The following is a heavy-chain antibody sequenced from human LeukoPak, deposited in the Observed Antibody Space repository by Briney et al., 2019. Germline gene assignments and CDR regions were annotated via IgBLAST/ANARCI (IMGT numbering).Heavy chain of an antibody. Sequence: SQTLSLTCAISGDSVSSNSATWNWIRQSPSSGLEWLGRTYYRSRWLNDYAVSVKGRITVNPDTSKNQFSLQLHSVSPEDTAVYYCVRDSGMGLDAFDIWGQGTKVTVSS. V-gene: IGHV6-1*01. CDR1: GDSVSSNSAT. CDR3: VRDSGMGLDAFDI. J-gene: IGHJ3*02. D-gene: IGHD3-10*01. CDR2: TYYRSRWLN.